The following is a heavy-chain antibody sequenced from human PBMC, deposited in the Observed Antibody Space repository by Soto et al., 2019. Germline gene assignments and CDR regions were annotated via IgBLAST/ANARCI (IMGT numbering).Heavy chain of an antibody. D-gene: IGHD3-22*01. V-gene: IGHV3-23*01. Sequence: GPRWLPGAASGLSISSYALIWVRQAPGRGPEWISSISGSGSTIYYEDSVKGRFTISRDNSKNTLYLQMSRLRAEDTAVYYCAKVLYYYDSSGYYCFDYWGQGTLVTVSS. CDR2: ISGSGSTI. J-gene: IGHJ4*02. CDR3: AKVLYYYDSSGYYCFDY. CDR1: GLSISSYA.